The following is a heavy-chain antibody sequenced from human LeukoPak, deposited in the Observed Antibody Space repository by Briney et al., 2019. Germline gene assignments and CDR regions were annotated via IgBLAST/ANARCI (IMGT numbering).Heavy chain of an antibody. CDR3: ARVGRGCSSIRCYWEDWFDP. V-gene: IGHV1-18*01. J-gene: IGHJ5*02. Sequence: GASVKVSCTASGYSFTNYGITWIREAPGQGPEWLGWISGYNANAHYAQNVQGRVILTTDTSTNTAYMELRGLTSDDTAMYYCARVGRGCSSIRCYWEDWFDPWGQGTLVIVSS. CDR2: ISGYNANA. CDR1: GYSFTNYG. D-gene: IGHD2-2*01.